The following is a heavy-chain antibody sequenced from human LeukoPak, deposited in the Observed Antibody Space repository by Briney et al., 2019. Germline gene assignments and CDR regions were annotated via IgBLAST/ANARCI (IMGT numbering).Heavy chain of an antibody. CDR1: GGSFSGYY. CDR3: ARGRGAWFDP. V-gene: IGHV4-34*01. CDR2: INHSGST. J-gene: IGHJ5*02. Sequence: SETLSLTCAVYGGSFSGYYWSWIRQPPWKGLEWIGEINHSGSTNYNPSLKSRVTISVDTSKNQFSLKLSSVTAADTAVYYCARGRGAWFDPWGQGTLVTVSS. D-gene: IGHD3-10*01.